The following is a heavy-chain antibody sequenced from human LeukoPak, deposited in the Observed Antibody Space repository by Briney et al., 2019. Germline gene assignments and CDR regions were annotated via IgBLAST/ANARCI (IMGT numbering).Heavy chain of an antibody. Sequence: PGGSLRLSCAASGFTFSSYGMSWVRQAPGKGLEWVSAISGSGGSTYYADSVKGRFTISRDNSKNTLYLQMNSLRAEDTAVYYCAKDRFMVQGVSWFDPWGQGTLVTVSS. V-gene: IGHV3-23*01. CDR1: GFTFSSYG. D-gene: IGHD3-10*01. CDR3: AKDRFMVQGVSWFDP. CDR2: ISGSGGST. J-gene: IGHJ5*02.